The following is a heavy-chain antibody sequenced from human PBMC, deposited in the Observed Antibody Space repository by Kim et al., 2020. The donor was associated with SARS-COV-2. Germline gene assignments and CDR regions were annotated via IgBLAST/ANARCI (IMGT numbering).Heavy chain of an antibody. J-gene: IGHJ4*02. CDR3: AKDEDIVATISYFDY. Sequence: DSVKCRFTISRNNSKTTLYLQMNSLRAEDTAVYYCAKDEDIVATISYFDYWGQGTLVTVSS. V-gene: IGHV3-23*01. D-gene: IGHD5-12*01.